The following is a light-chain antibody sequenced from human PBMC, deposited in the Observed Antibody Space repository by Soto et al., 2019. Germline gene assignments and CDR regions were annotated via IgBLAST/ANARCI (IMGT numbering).Light chain of an antibody. V-gene: IGLV2-14*01. Sequence: QSALTQPASVSGSPGQSITISCTGTSSDVGGYNYVSCYQQHPGKAPKLMIYDVSNRPSGVSNGSSDSKPRNTASLTISGLHDEDEADYYCSSYTSSSTLYVFGTGTKLTVL. CDR2: DVS. CDR1: SSDVGGYNY. J-gene: IGLJ1*01. CDR3: SSYTSSSTLYV.